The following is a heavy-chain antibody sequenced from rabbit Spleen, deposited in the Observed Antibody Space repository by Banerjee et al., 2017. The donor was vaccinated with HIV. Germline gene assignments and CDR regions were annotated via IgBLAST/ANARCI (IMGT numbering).Heavy chain of an antibody. D-gene: IGHD1-1*01. CDR2: INAATGKP. Sequence: QEQLAESGGGLVKPGASLTLICTASGFSFSSGYDMSWVRQAPGKGLEWIACINAATGKPVYATWAKGRFTISRTSSTTVTLRMTSLTAADRAAYFCARDLVGVIGWNFYLWGQGTLVTVS. CDR1: GFSFSSGYD. CDR3: ARDLVGVIGWNFYL. J-gene: IGHJ4*01. V-gene: IGHV1S45*01.